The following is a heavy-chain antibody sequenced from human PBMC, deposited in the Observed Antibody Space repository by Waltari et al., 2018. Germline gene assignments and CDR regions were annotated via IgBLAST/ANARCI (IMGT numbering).Heavy chain of an antibody. D-gene: IGHD3-22*01. V-gene: IGHV3-9*01. J-gene: IGHJ3*02. CDR2: ISWNSGSI. CDR1: GFTFDDYA. CDR3: AKDISFYDSGAGAFDI. Sequence: EVQLVESGGGLVQPGRSLRLSCAASGFTFDDYAMHWVRHAPGKGLEWVSGISWNSGSIGYADSVKGRFTISRDNAKNSLYLQMNSLRAEDTALYYCAKDISFYDSGAGAFDIWGQGTMVTVSS.